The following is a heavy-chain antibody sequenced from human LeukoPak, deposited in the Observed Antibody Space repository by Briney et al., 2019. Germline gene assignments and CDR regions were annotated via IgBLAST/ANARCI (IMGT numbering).Heavy chain of an antibody. V-gene: IGHV3-21*01. CDR3: TREGMGRRAFDI. D-gene: IGHD3-10*01. Sequence: GGSPRLSCPASGFTFSTYSMNWVRQAPGKGLEWVSSISSTSNYIYYADSVKGRFTISGDNAKNSLYLQMNSLRAEDTAMYFCTREGMGRRAFDIWGQGTMVTVSS. J-gene: IGHJ3*02. CDR2: ISSTSNYI. CDR1: GFTFSTYS.